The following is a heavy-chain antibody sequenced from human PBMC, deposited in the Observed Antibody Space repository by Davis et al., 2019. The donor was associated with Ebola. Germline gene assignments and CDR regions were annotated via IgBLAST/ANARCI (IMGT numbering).Heavy chain of an antibody. D-gene: IGHD1-26*01. V-gene: IGHV3-23*01. CDR2: ISGSGGST. J-gene: IGHJ6*02. Sequence: GESLKISCAASGFTFSSYAMSWVRQAPGKGLEWVSAISGSGGSTYYADSVKGRFTISRDNAKKSLYLQMDSLRAEDTAVYYCARVREYGMDVWGQGTTVTVSS. CDR1: GFTFSSYA. CDR3: ARVREYGMDV.